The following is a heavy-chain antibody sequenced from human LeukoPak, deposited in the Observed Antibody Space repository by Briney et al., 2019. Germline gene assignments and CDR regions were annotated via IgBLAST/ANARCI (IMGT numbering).Heavy chain of an antibody. CDR2: IYTSGST. J-gene: IGHJ2*01. CDR1: GGSISSGSYY. CDR3: AREGSVYYDVSDGWYFDL. D-gene: IGHD3-22*01. Sequence: PSETLSLTCTVSGGSISSGSYYWSWIRQPAGKGLEWIGRIYTSGSTNYNPSLKSRVTISVDTSKNQFSLKLSSVTAADTAVYYCAREGSVYYDVSDGWYFDLWGRGTLVTVSS. V-gene: IGHV4-61*02.